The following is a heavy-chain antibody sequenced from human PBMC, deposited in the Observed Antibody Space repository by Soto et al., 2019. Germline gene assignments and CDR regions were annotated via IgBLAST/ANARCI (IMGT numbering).Heavy chain of an antibody. CDR2: IKQDGSEK. Sequence: EVQLVESGGGLVQPGGSLRLSCAASGFTFSSYWMSWVRQAPGKGLEWVANIKQDGSEKYYVDSVKGRFTISRDNAKNSLYLQMNRLRAEDTAVYYCAREVHLGELSLGDYCDYWGQGPLVTVSS. CDR1: GFTFSSYW. CDR3: AREVHLGELSLGDYCDY. J-gene: IGHJ4*02. D-gene: IGHD3-16*02. V-gene: IGHV3-7*01.